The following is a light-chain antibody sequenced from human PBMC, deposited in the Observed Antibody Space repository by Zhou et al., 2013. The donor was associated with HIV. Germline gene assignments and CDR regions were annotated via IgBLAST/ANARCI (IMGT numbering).Light chain of an antibody. CDR2: EVF. J-gene: IGKJ5*01. CDR1: QSLQDSDGKTY. V-gene: IGKV2D-29*01. CDR3: MQARQTSIT. Sequence: ETVLTQSPLTLSVTRGQSASMSCKSSQSLQDSDGKTYLYWYLQRPGQPPQLLIHEVFNRFSGVPDRFSGGGSGTDFTLKISRVEAEDVGVYYCMQARQTSITFGQGTRLEIK.